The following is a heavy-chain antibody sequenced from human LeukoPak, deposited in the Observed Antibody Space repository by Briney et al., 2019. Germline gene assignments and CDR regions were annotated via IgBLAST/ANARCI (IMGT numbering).Heavy chain of an antibody. Sequence: GGSLRLSCGASGFSFTTYWMSWVRQAPGKGLEWVANIKQDRTEKYYVDSVKGRFTISRDYARNSLYLQLNSLRAEDTAVYYCARLSEMFRGPQVIYYFDYWGQGTLVTVSS. J-gene: IGHJ4*02. CDR2: IKQDRTEK. V-gene: IGHV3-7*01. CDR3: ARLSEMFRGPQVIYYFDY. CDR1: GFSFTTYW. D-gene: IGHD3-10*01.